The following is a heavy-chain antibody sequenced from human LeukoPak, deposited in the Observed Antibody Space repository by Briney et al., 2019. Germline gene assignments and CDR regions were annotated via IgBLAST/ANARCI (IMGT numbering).Heavy chain of an antibody. J-gene: IGHJ3*02. Sequence: SETLSLTCAVYGGSFSGYWSWIRQPAGKGLEWIGRIYTSGSTNYNPSLKSRVTISVDTSKNQFSLKLSSVTAADTAVYYCARTSLSSGWLYAFDIWGQGTMVTVSS. D-gene: IGHD6-19*01. CDR3: ARTSLSSGWLYAFDI. CDR2: IYTSGST. CDR1: GGSFSGY. V-gene: IGHV4-59*10.